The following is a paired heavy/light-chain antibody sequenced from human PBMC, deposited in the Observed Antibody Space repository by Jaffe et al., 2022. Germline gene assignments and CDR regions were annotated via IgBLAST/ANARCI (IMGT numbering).Light chain of an antibody. V-gene: IGKV1-5*03. J-gene: IGKJ2*01. CDR1: QSIGNW. CDR3: QQYNSYPVYT. Sequence: DIQMTQSPSTLSASVGDRVTITCRASQSIGNWLAWYQQRPGKAPRLLIYKASSLESGVPSRFSGSGSGTEFTLTISSLQPDDFATYYCQQYNSYPVYTFGQGTKLEIK. CDR2: KAS.
Heavy chain of an antibody. V-gene: IGHV3-72*01. J-gene: IGHJ3*02. CDR2: TKNKANSYTA. CDR1: GFIFSDHY. CDR3: GREGHFDILTGYYRGAFDI. D-gene: IGHD3-9*01. Sequence: EVQLVESGGGLVQPGGSLRLSCAASGFIFSDHYMDWVRQAPGKGLEWVGRTKNKANSYTAEYAASVKGRFTISRDSSKNSLYLQMNSLKTEDTAVYYCGREGHFDILTGYYRGAFDIWGQGTMVTVSS.